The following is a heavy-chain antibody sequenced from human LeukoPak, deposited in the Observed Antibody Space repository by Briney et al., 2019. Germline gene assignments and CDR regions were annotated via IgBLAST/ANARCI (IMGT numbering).Heavy chain of an antibody. J-gene: IGHJ4*02. D-gene: IGHD5-18*01. CDR1: GFTFSSYA. CDR2: ISYDGSNK. V-gene: IGHV3-30-3*01. CDR3: ARSLYSYGYGPFDY. Sequence: PGRSLRLSCAASGFTFSSYAMHWVRQAPGKGLEWVAVISYDGSNKYYADSVKGRFTIARDNSKNTLYLQMNSLRAEDTAVYYCARSLYSYGYGPFDYWGQGTLVTVSS.